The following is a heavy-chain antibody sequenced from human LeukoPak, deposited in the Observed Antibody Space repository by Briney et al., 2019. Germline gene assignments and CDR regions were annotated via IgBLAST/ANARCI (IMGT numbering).Heavy chain of an antibody. J-gene: IGHJ3*02. CDR3: ARGISGGFDI. CDR2: IIPNSGAT. Sequence: ASVKVSCKASRYTFTAYHMHCVRQAPGQGLEWMGRIIPNSGATNYAQNFQGRVTMTRDTSISTAYMELSRLRSDDTAVYYCARGISGGFDIWGQGTMVTVSS. D-gene: IGHD2-15*01. CDR1: RYTFTAYH. V-gene: IGHV1-2*06.